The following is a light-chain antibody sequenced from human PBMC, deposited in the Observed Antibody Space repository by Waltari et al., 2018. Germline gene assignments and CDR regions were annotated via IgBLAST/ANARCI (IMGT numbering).Light chain of an antibody. V-gene: IGKV1-39*01. J-gene: IGKJ1*01. CDR3: QQSYSTLRT. CDR2: GAS. Sequence: DIQMTQSPSSLSASVGDRVTITCPASQIIGTNLNWYQQKPGKAPKLLIYGASNLQNGVPSRFSGSGSGTDFTLTISSLQPEDFATYSCQQSYSTLRTFGQGTKVEIK. CDR1: QIIGTN.